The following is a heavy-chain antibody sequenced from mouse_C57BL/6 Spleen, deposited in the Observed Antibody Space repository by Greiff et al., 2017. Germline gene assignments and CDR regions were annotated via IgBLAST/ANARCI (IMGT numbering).Heavy chain of an antibody. CDR2: IYPSDSET. J-gene: IGHJ2*01. V-gene: IGHV1-61*01. CDR1: GYTFTSYW. Sequence: VQLQQSGAELVRPGSSVKLSCKASGYTFTSYWMAWVKQRPGQGLEWIGNIYPSDSETHYNQKFKDKATLTVDKSSSAAYMQRSSLTSEDSAVYDCARQEDSSGLLDNGGKGTTLTVSS. CDR3: ARQEDSSGLLDN. D-gene: IGHD3-2*02.